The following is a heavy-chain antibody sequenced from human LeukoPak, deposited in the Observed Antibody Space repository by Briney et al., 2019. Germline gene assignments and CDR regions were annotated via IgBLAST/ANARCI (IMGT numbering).Heavy chain of an antibody. CDR2: INHSGST. Sequence: PSETLSLTCAVYGGSFSGYYWSWIRQPPGKGLEWIGEINHSGSTNYNPSLKSRVTISVDTSKNQFSLKLSSVTAADTAVYYCARAPARIPAAGYWGQGTLVTVSS. CDR1: GGSFSGYY. J-gene: IGHJ4*02. V-gene: IGHV4-34*01. D-gene: IGHD6-13*01. CDR3: ARAPARIPAAGY.